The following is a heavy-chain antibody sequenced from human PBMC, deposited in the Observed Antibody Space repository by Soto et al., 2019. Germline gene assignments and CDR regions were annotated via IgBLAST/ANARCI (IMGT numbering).Heavy chain of an antibody. J-gene: IGHJ6*02. Sequence: SVKVSCKASGGTFSSYAISWVRQAPGQGLEWMGGIIPIFGTANYAQKFQGRVTITADESTSTAYMELGSLRSEDTAVYYCARVNGSSWTYYYYYYGMDVWGQGTTVTVSS. CDR2: IIPIFGTA. D-gene: IGHD6-13*01. CDR3: ARVNGSSWTYYYYYYGMDV. V-gene: IGHV1-69*13. CDR1: GGTFSSYA.